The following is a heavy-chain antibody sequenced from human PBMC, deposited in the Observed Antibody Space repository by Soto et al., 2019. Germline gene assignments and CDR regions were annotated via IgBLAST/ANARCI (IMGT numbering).Heavy chain of an antibody. Sequence: PGESLKISCKGSGYSFTSYWIGWVRQMAGQGLEWMEFIYPGDFDTRYSPSFQGQVTISADKSISTAYMQWSSLKASDTAMYYCVRKLAPYGFDIWGQGTMVTV. D-gene: IGHD2-21*01. J-gene: IGHJ3*02. CDR3: VRKLAPYGFDI. CDR1: GYSFTSYW. V-gene: IGHV5-51*01. CDR2: IYPGDFDT.